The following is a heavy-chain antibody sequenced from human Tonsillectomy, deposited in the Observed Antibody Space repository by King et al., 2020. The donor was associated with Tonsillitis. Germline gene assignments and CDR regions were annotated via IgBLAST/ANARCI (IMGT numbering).Heavy chain of an antibody. D-gene: IGHD3-3*01. CDR2: INHRGST. V-gene: IGHV4-34*01. CDR1: GGSFSGYY. Sequence: VQLQQWGAGLLKPSETLSLTCAVYGGSFSGYYWSWIRQPPGKGLEWIGEINHRGSTNYNPSLKSRVTISVETSKNQFSLKLSSVTAADTAVYYCARAPYYDFWSGYYRGNWFDPWGQGTLVTVSS. CDR3: ARAPYYDFWSGYYRGNWFDP. J-gene: IGHJ5*02.